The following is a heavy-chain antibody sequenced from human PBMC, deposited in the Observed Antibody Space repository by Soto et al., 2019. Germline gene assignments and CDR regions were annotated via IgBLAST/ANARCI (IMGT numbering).Heavy chain of an antibody. J-gene: IGHJ1*01. Sequence: SETLSLTCSFSGDSVTGHYLTWIRQSPGKGLEWIGEIDRSGSSNYNPSLKSRVTISADRSKNQFSLKLTSVTAADTAVYYCARQLFPTSHWGQGTLVTVSS. CDR3: ARQLFPTSH. V-gene: IGHV4-34*01. D-gene: IGHD3-10*01. CDR2: IDRSGSS. CDR1: GDSVTGHY.